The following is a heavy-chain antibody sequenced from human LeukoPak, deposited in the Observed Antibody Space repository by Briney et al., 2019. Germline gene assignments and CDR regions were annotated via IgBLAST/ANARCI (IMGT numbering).Heavy chain of an antibody. D-gene: IGHD6-6*01. J-gene: IGHJ3*02. CDR3: ASLFLCYGCSSSSDSFNI. CDR2: IFPSGGEI. V-gene: IGHV3-23*01. Sequence: GGSLRLSCAASGFTFSTFAMIWVRQPPGKGLECVSGIFPSGGEIHYADSVRGRCTISRDNSKSTLSLQMNSLRAEDTAVYYCASLFLCYGCSSSSDSFNIWGQGTMVTVSS. CDR1: GFTFSTFA.